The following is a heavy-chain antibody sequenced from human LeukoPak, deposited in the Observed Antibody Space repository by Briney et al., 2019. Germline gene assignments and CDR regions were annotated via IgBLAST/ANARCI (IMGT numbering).Heavy chain of an antibody. CDR1: GFTFSNYD. D-gene: IGHD6-13*01. V-gene: IGHV3-30*02. CDR3: AKDPGTATRGFHMDV. J-gene: IGHJ6*03. Sequence: PGGSLRLSCAASGFTFSNYDMHWVRQSPGKGLEWLSLIWSDGKIEQYAASVEGRITISRDNSKNTVYPQMNSLRGEDTAVYYCAKDPGTATRGFHMDVWGKGTRVTVSS. CDR2: IWSDGKIE.